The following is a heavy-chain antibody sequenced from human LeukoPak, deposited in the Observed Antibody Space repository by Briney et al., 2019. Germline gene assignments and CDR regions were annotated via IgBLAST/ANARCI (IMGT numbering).Heavy chain of an antibody. CDR1: GGSISNYY. J-gene: IGHJ2*01. Sequence: ASETLSLTCTVSGGSISNYYWSWIRQPPGMGLEWIGNIYYSGSTNYNPSPKSRVTISVETSKNQFSLKLSSVTAADTAVYYCARRTDSGSWYFDLWGRGTLVTVSS. V-gene: IGHV4-59*01. CDR2: IYYSGST. D-gene: IGHD6-6*01. CDR3: ARRTDSGSWYFDL.